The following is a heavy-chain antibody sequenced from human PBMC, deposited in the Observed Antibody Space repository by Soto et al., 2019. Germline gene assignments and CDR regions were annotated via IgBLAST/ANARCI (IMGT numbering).Heavy chain of an antibody. CDR2: SYYSGST. J-gene: IGHJ4*02. D-gene: IGHD4-17*01. Sequence: QVQLRESDPGLVKPSQTLSLTCTVSGGSISNDNYYWTWIRQHPGKGLEWIGYSYYSGSTYYNPSLKSRFSISVDTSKNQFSLKLSSVTAADTAVCYCVATTVTTISLDYWGQGTLVTVSS. CDR3: VATTVTTISLDY. CDR1: GGSISNDNYY. V-gene: IGHV4-31*03.